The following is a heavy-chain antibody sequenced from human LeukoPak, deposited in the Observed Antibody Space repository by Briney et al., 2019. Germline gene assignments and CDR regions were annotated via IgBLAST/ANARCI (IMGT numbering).Heavy chain of an antibody. D-gene: IGHD3-22*01. CDR3: ARGYDSSGLGYFDY. CDR1: GFTFSSYA. CDR2: ISYDGSNK. Sequence: GGSLRLSCAASGFTFSSYAMHWVRQAPGKGLEWVAVISYDGSNKYYADSVKGRFTISRDNSKNTLYLQMNSLRAEDTAVYYCARGYDSSGLGYFDYWGQGTLVTVSS. J-gene: IGHJ4*02. V-gene: IGHV3-30-3*01.